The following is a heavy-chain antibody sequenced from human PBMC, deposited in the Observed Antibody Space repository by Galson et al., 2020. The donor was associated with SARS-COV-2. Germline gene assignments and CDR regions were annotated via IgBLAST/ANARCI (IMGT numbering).Heavy chain of an antibody. D-gene: IGHD3-22*01. V-gene: IGHV3-30*04. CDR1: GFTFSSYA. CDR2: ISYDGSNK. Sequence: GESLKISCAASGFTFSSYAMHWVRQAPGKGLEWVAVISYDGSNKYYADSVKGRFTISRDNSKNTLYLQMNSLRAEDTAVYYCARGDYYYDSSGYPRNYFDYWGQGTLVTVSP. J-gene: IGHJ4*02. CDR3: ARGDYYYDSSGYPRNYFDY.